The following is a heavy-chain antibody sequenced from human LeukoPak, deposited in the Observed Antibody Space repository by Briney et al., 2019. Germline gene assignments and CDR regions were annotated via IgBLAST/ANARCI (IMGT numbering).Heavy chain of an antibody. CDR3: AGEFDILTGYYRAFDI. Sequence: SETLSLTCTVGGSISISGYYWGWIRQPPGKGLEWIGSIYYSGSTYYNPSLKSRVTISVDTSKNQFSLKLSSVTAADTAVYYCAGEFDILTGYYRAFDIWGQGTMVTVSS. J-gene: IGHJ3*02. CDR1: GSISISGYY. CDR2: IYYSGST. V-gene: IGHV4-39*07. D-gene: IGHD3-9*01.